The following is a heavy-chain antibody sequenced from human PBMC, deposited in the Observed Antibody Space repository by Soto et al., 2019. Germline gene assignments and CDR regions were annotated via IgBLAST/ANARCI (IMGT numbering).Heavy chain of an antibody. CDR1: GNTFTTHY. CDR2: INPSDDSI. J-gene: IGHJ3*02. D-gene: IGHD3-10*01. Sequence: ASVKVSCKASGNTFTTHYLHWVRQAPGQGLEWMGLINPSDDSISYAQKFQGRVTMTRDTSTSTVYMELNSLISEDTAVYYCAREGGYYGSGTYWGRAFDIWGRGTMVTVSS. CDR3: AREGGYYGSGTYWGRAFDI. V-gene: IGHV1-46*01.